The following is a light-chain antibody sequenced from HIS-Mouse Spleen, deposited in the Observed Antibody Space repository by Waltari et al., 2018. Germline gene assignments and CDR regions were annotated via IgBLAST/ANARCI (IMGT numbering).Light chain of an antibody. V-gene: IGKV1-33*01. Sequence: DIQMTQSPTSLFASVGDRVTITCQASQDISNYLNWYKQKPGKAPKLLIYDASNLETGVPSRFSGSGSGTDFTFTISSLQPEDIATYYCQQYYNLRRTFGQGTKLEIK. CDR1: QDISNY. CDR3: QQYYNLRRT. CDR2: DAS. J-gene: IGKJ2*01.